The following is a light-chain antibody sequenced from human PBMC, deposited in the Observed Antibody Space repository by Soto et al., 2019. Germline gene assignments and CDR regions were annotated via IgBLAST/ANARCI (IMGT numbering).Light chain of an antibody. V-gene: IGKV1-39*01. Sequence: DIRMTQSPSSLSASVGDTVTITCRASQSISSHLNWYQQKQGKAPNLLXYTASNLQSGVPSRFSGSVSETDGTITISSLKKEDGATYYCQQSYSTTISFGQGTRLEIK. CDR2: TAS. CDR3: QQSYSTTIS. J-gene: IGKJ5*01. CDR1: QSISSH.